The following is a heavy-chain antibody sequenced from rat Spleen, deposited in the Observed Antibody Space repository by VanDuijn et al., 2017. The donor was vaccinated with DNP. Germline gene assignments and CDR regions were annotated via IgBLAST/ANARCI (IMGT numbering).Heavy chain of an antibody. V-gene: IGHV5S11*01. D-gene: IGHD1-7*01. Sequence: EVQLVESGGGLVQPGRSLKLSCAASGFTFSNYDMAWVRQAPSKGLEWVASVNTGGGITYYRDSVKGRFTISRDDAQNILYLQMDSLRSEETATYYCARHASFYGYNPYWYSDFWGPGTMVTVSS. J-gene: IGHJ1*01. CDR3: ARHASFYGYNPYWYSDF. CDR1: GFTFSNYD. CDR2: VNTGGGIT.